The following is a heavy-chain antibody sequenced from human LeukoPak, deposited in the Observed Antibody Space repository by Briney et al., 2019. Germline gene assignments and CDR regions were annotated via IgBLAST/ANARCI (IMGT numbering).Heavy chain of an antibody. CDR3: ARLIRGVAARPVVYYYYYMDV. Sequence: SETLSLTCAVYGGSFSGYYWSWIRQPRGEGLEWIGEINHSGSTNYSPSLKSRVTISVDTSKNQSSLKLSSVTAADTAVCYCARLIRGVAARPVVYYYYYMDVWGKGTTVTVSS. CDR1: GGSFSGYY. CDR2: INHSGST. D-gene: IGHD6-6*01. V-gene: IGHV4-34*01. J-gene: IGHJ6*03.